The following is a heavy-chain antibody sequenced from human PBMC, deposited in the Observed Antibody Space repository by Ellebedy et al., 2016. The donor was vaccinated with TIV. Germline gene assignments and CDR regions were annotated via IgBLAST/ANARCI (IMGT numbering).Heavy chain of an antibody. Sequence: ASVKVSCKASGYTFTSYGISWVRQAPGQGLEWMGWISAYNGDTNYTQKFQGRVTMTTDTFTTTAYMELRNLTSDDTAVYYCARGFYEKFDPWGQGTLVTVSS. CDR2: ISAYNGDT. V-gene: IGHV1-18*01. D-gene: IGHD2/OR15-2a*01. CDR1: GYTFTSYG. J-gene: IGHJ5*02. CDR3: ARGFYEKFDP.